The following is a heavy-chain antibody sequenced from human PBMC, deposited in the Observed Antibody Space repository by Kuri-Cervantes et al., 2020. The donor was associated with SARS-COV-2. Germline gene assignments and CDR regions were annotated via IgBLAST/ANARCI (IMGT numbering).Heavy chain of an antibody. D-gene: IGHD3-10*01. Sequence: GGSLRLSCAASGFTFSSYGMHWVREAPGKGLEWVSAISGSGGSTYYADSVKGRFTISRDNSKNTLYLQMNSLRAEDTAVYYCANPITMVRGVIMGLDYWGQGTLVTVSS. J-gene: IGHJ4*02. CDR2: ISGSGGST. V-gene: IGHV3-23*01. CDR1: GFTFSSYG. CDR3: ANPITMVRGVIMGLDY.